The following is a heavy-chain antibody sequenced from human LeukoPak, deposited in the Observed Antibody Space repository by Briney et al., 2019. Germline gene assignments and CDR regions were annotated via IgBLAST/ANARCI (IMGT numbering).Heavy chain of an antibody. CDR2: IYSGGST. J-gene: IGHJ4*02. CDR1: GFTVSSNY. Sequence: PGGSLRLSCAASGFTVSSNYMSWVRQAPGKGLEWVSVIYSGGSTYYADSVKGRFTISRDNSKNTLYLQMNSLRAEDTAVYYCARVNHDILTGYSNYYFDYWGQGTLVTVSS. V-gene: IGHV3-66*01. D-gene: IGHD3-9*01. CDR3: ARVNHDILTGYSNYYFDY.